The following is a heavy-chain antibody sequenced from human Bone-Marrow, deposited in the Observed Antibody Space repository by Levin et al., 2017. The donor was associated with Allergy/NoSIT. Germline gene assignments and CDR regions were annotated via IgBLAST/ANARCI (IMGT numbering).Heavy chain of an antibody. CDR3: ASVINHSDHIGYLPTLDY. CDR1: GYPFRDHY. CDR2: INPDTGDT. Sequence: AASVKVSCQASGYPFRDHYIHWVRQAPGQGLEWMGWINPDTGDTNYGQKFQGRVTMTRHTSISTAYMELTGLRSDDTATYYCASVINHSDHIGYLPTLDYWGQGTLITVSS. D-gene: IGHD3-22*01. J-gene: IGHJ4*02. V-gene: IGHV1-2*02.